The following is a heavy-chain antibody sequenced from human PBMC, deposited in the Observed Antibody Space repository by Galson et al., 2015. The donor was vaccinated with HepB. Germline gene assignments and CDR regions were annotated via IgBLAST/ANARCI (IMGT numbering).Heavy chain of an antibody. CDR1: GGSSSGYY. Sequence: ETLSLTCAVYGGSSSGYYWSWIRQPPGKGLEWIGEINHSGSTNYNPSLKSRVTISVDTSKNQFSLKLSSVTAADTAVYYCRARPRYYYYGMDVWGQGTTVTVSS. J-gene: IGHJ6*02. CDR2: INHSGST. D-gene: IGHD6-6*01. V-gene: IGHV4-34*01. CDR3: RARPRYYYYGMDV.